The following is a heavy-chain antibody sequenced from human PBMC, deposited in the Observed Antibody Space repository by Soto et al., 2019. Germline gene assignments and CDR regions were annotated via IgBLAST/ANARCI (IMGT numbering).Heavy chain of an antibody. D-gene: IGHD2-2*01. Sequence: QVQLQESGPGLVKPSQTLSLTCTVSGGSISSGGYYWSWIRQHPGKGLEWIGYIYYSGSTYYNPSYKSRVTISVDTSKNQFSLKLSSVTAADTAVYYCARDALLVVVPAATSYYYGMYVWGQRTTVSVS. V-gene: IGHV4-31*03. CDR2: IYYSGST. CDR3: ARDALLVVVPAATSYYYGMYV. J-gene: IGHJ6*02. CDR1: GGSISSGGYY.